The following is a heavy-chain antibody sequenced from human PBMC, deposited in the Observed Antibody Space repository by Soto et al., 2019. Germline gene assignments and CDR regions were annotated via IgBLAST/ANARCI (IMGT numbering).Heavy chain of an antibody. Sequence: GGSLRLSCAASGFTFSDYYMSWIRQAPGKGLEWVSYISSSGSTIYYADSVKGRFTISRDNAKNSLYLQMNSLRAEDTAVHYCARVARVVAAVFDYWGQGTLVTVSS. V-gene: IGHV3-11*04. J-gene: IGHJ4*02. D-gene: IGHD2-15*01. CDR2: ISSSGSTI. CDR3: ARVARVVAAVFDY. CDR1: GFTFSDYY.